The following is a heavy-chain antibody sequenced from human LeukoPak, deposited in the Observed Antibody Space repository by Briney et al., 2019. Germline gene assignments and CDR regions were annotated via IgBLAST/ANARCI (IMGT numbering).Heavy chain of an antibody. V-gene: IGHV1-69*13. CDR3: ARALGGTGYCSGGSCYFDY. CDR2: IIPIFGTA. D-gene: IGHD2-15*01. Sequence: ASVKVSCKASGGTFSSYAISWVRQAPGQGLEWMGGIIPIFGTANYAQKFQGRVTITADESTSTAYMELSSLRSEDTAVYYCARALGGTGYCSGGSCYFDYWGQGTLVTVSS. J-gene: IGHJ4*02. CDR1: GGTFSSYA.